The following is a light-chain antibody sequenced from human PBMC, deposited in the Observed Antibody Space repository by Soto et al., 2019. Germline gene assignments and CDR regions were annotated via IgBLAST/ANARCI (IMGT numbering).Light chain of an antibody. CDR3: SSYTSSSTLKV. Sequence: QSVLTQPASVSGSPGQSITISCTGTSSDVGGYNYVSWYQQHPGKAPKLMIYEVSNRPSGVSSRFSGSKSGNTASLTISGLQAEDEADYYCSSYTSSSTLKVFGTGTKLTVL. CDR2: EVS. J-gene: IGLJ1*01. CDR1: SSDVGGYNY. V-gene: IGLV2-14*01.